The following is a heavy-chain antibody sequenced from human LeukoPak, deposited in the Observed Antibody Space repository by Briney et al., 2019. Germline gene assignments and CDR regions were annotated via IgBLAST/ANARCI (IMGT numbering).Heavy chain of an antibody. CDR3: ARDADIAAAVFTGNWFDP. V-gene: IGHV3-64*01. Sequence: PGGSLRLSCAASGFTFSSYSMNWVRQAPGKGLEYVSAISSNGGSTYYANSVKGRFTISRDNSKNTLYLQMGSLRAEDMAVYYCARDADIAAAVFTGNWFDPWGQGTLVTVSS. CDR1: GFTFSSYS. D-gene: IGHD6-13*01. CDR2: ISSNGGST. J-gene: IGHJ5*02.